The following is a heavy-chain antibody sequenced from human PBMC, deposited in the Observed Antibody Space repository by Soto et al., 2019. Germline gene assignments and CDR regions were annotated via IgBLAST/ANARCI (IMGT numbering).Heavy chain of an antibody. V-gene: IGHV1-3*01. Sequence: ASVKVSCKASGYTFTSYAMHWVRQAPGQRLEWMGWINAGNGNTKYSQKFQGRVTITRDTSASTAYMELSSLRSEDTAVYYCAREPRRQQLAYYYYYYMDVWGKGTTVTVSS. CDR3: AREPRRQQLAYYYYYYMDV. CDR1: GYTFTSYA. CDR2: INAGNGNT. D-gene: IGHD6-13*01. J-gene: IGHJ6*03.